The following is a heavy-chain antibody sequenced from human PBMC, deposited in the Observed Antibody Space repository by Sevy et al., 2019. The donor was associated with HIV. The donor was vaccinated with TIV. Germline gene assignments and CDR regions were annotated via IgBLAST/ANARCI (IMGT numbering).Heavy chain of an antibody. D-gene: IGHD2-2*02. V-gene: IGHV1-18*01. J-gene: IGHJ5*02. Sequence: ASVKVSCKASGYTFTSYGISWVRQAPGQGLEWMGWISAYNGNTNYAQKLQGRVTMTTDTSTSTAYMELRSLRSDDTAVYYCARDGYCSSTRCYTEDLWFRELLLFGWFDPWGQGTLVTVSS. CDR1: GYTFTSYG. CDR2: ISAYNGNT. CDR3: ARDGYCSSTRCYTEDLWFRELLLFGWFDP.